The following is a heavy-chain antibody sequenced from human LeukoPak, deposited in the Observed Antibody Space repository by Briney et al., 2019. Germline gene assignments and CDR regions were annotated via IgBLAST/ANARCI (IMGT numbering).Heavy chain of an antibody. D-gene: IGHD3-16*01. CDR2: ISYTGSP. J-gene: IGHJ3*02. V-gene: IGHV4-59*01. CDR3: ATYRSESAFEM. Sequence: QVQLQESGPGLVKPSETLSLSCTVSGGSIQTYYWSWIRQSPGKGLEWIGYISYTGSPHCNPSLKSRVTISVDTSRNQFSLKLSSVTAADTAVYYCATYRSESAFEMWGQGTMVTVSS. CDR1: GGSIQTYY.